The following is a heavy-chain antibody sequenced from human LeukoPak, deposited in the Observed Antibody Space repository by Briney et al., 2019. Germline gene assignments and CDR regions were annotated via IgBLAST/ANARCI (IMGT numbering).Heavy chain of an antibody. CDR2: NSTYNGNT. Sequence: ASVKVSCKASGYTFTSYGISWVRQAPGQGLEWMGWNSTYNGNTNYAQKLQGRVTMTTDTSTSTAYMELRSLRSDDTAVYYCARDYSSYYFDYWGQGTLVTVSS. D-gene: IGHD5-18*01. J-gene: IGHJ4*02. V-gene: IGHV1-18*01. CDR1: GYTFTSYG. CDR3: ARDYSSYYFDY.